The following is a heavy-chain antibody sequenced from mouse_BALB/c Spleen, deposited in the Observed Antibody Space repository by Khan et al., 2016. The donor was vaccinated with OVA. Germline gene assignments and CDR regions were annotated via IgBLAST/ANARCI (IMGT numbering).Heavy chain of an antibody. V-gene: IGHV1S135*01. CDR1: GYTFTSYY. CDR3: TRDGDVGWFAY. J-gene: IGHJ3*01. Sequence: LQQSGPELMKPGASVKITCKASGYTFTSYYIHWVIQSHGKSLEWIGYIDPFSGDTTYNQKFKGRATLTVDKSSSTAYIHLSNLTSEDSAVYDCTRDGDVGWFAYWGQGTLVTVSA. CDR2: IDPFSGDT. D-gene: IGHD2-13*01.